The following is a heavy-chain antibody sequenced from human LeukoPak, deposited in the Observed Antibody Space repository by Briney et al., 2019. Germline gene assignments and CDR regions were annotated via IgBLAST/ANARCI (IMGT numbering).Heavy chain of an antibody. CDR3: ARGEPAAATKGFDY. V-gene: IGHV4-34*01. CDR1: GASFSGYY. CDR2: INHSGST. D-gene: IGHD2-2*01. Sequence: SETLSLTCAVYGASFSGYYWTWIRQPPGKGLEWIGEINHSGSTNYSPSLKSRVTISVDTSKNHFSLKLTSVTAADTAVYYCARGEPAAATKGFDYWGQGTLVTVSS. J-gene: IGHJ4*02.